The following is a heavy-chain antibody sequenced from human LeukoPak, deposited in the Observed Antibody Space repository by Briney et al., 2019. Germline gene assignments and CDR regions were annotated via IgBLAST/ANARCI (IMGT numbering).Heavy chain of an antibody. Sequence: PGGSLRRSCAASGFTFSDHYMDWGRQAPGKGLEWVGRTRNKANSYTTEYAASVKGRFTISRDDSKNSLYLQMNSLKTEDTAVYYCARGPDYFDYWGQGTLVTVSS. J-gene: IGHJ4*02. V-gene: IGHV3-72*01. CDR2: TRNKANSYTT. CDR1: GFTFSDHY. CDR3: ARGPDYFDY.